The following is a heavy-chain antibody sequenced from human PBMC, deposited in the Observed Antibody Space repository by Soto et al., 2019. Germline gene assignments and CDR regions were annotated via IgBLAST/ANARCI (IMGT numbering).Heavy chain of an antibody. J-gene: IGHJ4*02. CDR1: GFTFSSYA. CDR2: ISYDGSNK. Sequence: GGSLRLSCAASGFTFSSYAMHWGRQAPGKGLEWVAVISYDGSNKYYADSVKGRFTISRDNSKNTLYLQMNSLRAEDAAVYYCAKSAGSNAYYPNDYWGQGTLVTVSS. V-gene: IGHV3-30-3*02. CDR3: AKSAGSNAYYPNDY. D-gene: IGHD3-16*01.